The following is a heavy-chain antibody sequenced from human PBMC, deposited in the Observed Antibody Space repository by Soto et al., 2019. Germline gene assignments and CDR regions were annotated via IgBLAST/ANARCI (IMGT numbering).Heavy chain of an antibody. Sequence: GGSLRLSCAVSGFTFSTYAMHWVRQAPGKGLEWVAVISYDGSNTYYADSVKGRFTISRDNMLYPQMNSLRAEDTAVYYCARDQGRSITCQLDYWGQGTLVTVSS. D-gene: IGHD2-2*01. V-gene: IGHV3-30-3*01. J-gene: IGHJ4*02. CDR3: ARDQGRSITCQLDY. CDR2: ISYDGSNT. CDR1: GFTFSTYA.